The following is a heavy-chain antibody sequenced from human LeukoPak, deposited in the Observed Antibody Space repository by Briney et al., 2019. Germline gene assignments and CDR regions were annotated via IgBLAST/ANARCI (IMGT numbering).Heavy chain of an antibody. CDR1: GYTFTGYY. D-gene: IGHD2-21*01. V-gene: IGHV1-8*02. Sequence: ASVKVSCKASGYTFTGYYMHWVRQAPGQGLEWLGWMNPNSGNTGYAQKFQGRVTVTRNISITTAYMELTNLRSEDTAVYYCARVAGNCGGDCYRLLYWGQGTLVTVSS. J-gene: IGHJ4*02. CDR3: ARVAGNCGGDCYRLLY. CDR2: MNPNSGNT.